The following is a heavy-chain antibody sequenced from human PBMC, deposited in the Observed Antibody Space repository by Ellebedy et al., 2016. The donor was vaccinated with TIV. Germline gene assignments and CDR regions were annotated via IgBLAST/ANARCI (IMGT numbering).Heavy chain of an antibody. CDR3: ARYEGAADTVFSNWYFDL. D-gene: IGHD6-13*01. J-gene: IGHJ2*01. V-gene: IGHV4-34*01. CDR2: VRPGRGT. Sequence: SETLSPTXAIYGGSFGDYSWNWIRQPPGKGLEWIGEVRPGRGTNHNPSLKSRVSVPADTSKNQFSLRLTSVTAADTAVYYCARYEGAADTVFSNWYFDLWGRGTLVTVSS. CDR1: GGSFGDYS.